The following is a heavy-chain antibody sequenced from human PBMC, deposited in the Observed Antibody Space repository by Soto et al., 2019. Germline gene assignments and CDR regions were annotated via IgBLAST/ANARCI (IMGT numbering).Heavy chain of an antibody. V-gene: IGHV1-2*02. CDR3: TRENLENSDGLYDAFDI. J-gene: IGHJ3*02. D-gene: IGHD5-18*01. CDR1: GYTFTDYY. CDR2: MNPKSGGA. Sequence: ASVKVSCKTSGYTFTDYYTHWVRQAPGQGLEWMGWMNPKSGGAYFAQKFQGRVTLTRDTSIGTAYIEVNSLTSDDTAVYFCTRENLENSDGLYDAFDIWGQGTKVTVSS.